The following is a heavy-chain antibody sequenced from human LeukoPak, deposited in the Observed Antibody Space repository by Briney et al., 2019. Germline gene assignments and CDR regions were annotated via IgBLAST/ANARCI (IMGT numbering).Heavy chain of an antibody. J-gene: IGHJ4*02. CDR2: ISGGGGST. CDR1: GFTFTSYS. D-gene: IGHD1-26*01. V-gene: IGHV3-23*01. CDR3: AKGGKWDVTPFDY. Sequence: GGSLRLSCAASGFTFTSYSMNWVRQAQGKGLEWVSTISGGGGSTYYADSVKGRFTISRDNSKNTLYLQVNSLRAEDTAVYYCAKGGKWDVTPFDYWGQGTLVTVSS.